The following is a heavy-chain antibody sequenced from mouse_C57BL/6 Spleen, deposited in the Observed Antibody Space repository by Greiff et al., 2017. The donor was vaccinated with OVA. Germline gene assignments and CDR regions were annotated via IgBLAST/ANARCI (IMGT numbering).Heavy chain of an antibody. D-gene: IGHD2-3*01. Sequence: EVQLQQSGPELVKPGASVKISCKASGYTFTDYYMNWVKQSHGKSLEWIGDINPNNGGTSYNQKFKGKATLTVDKSSSTAYMELRSLTSEDSAVYYCARGGYDDWGDYWGQGTTLTVSS. CDR3: ARGGYDDWGDY. J-gene: IGHJ2*01. CDR1: GYTFTDYY. CDR2: INPNNGGT. V-gene: IGHV1-26*01.